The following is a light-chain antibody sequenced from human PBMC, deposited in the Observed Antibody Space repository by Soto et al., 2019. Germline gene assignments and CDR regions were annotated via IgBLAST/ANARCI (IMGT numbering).Light chain of an antibody. Sequence: DIQMTQSPAAMSASVGDRVTITCRASQVISNYLAWFQQKPGKVPKSLIYAASSLQSGVPSRFSGSGSGTEFTLTISSLQPEDFATYYCLQHNSYPLTFGGGTKVEIK. CDR2: AAS. CDR1: QVISNY. CDR3: LQHNSYPLT. V-gene: IGKV1-17*03. J-gene: IGKJ4*01.